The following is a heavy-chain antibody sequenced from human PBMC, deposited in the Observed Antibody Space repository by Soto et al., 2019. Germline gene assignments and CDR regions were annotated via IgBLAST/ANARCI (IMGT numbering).Heavy chain of an antibody. CDR3: ARQNPITISSDY. J-gene: IGHJ4*02. D-gene: IGHD3-9*01. CDR1: GGSISSSSYY. Sequence: SETLSLTCTFSGGSISSSSYYWGWIRQPPGKGLEWIGSIYYSGITYYNPSLKSRVTISVDTSKNQSSLKLSSVSAADTAVYYCARQNPITISSDYWGQGTLVTVSS. V-gene: IGHV4-39*01. CDR2: IYYSGIT.